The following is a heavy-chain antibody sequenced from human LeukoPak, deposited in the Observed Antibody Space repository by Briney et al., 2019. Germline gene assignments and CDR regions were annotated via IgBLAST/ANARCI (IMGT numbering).Heavy chain of an antibody. V-gene: IGHV3-11*01. CDR1: GFTFSDYY. CDR3: ARDLKPDGSGSYHDAFDI. J-gene: IGHJ3*02. CDR2: VSSSGSTI. D-gene: IGHD3-10*01. Sequence: PGGSLRLSCAASGFTFSDYYMSWIRQAPGKGLEWVSYVSSSGSTIYYADSVKGRFTISRDNAKNSLYLQMNSLRAEDTAVYYCARDLKPDGSGSYHDAFDIWGQGTMVTVSS.